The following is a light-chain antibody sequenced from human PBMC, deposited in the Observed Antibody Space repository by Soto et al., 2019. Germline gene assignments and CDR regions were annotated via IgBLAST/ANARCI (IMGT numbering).Light chain of an antibody. CDR2: GSS. CDR1: QRVSSN. V-gene: IGKV3-15*01. Sequence: EVVMTQSPATLSVSPGERATLSCRASQRVSSNLAWYQQKPGQAPRLLIYGSSIRATGIPARFSGSGSGTEFTLTISTLQSEDFAVYYCQQYNNWPRTFGQGTKVDIK. J-gene: IGKJ1*01. CDR3: QQYNNWPRT.